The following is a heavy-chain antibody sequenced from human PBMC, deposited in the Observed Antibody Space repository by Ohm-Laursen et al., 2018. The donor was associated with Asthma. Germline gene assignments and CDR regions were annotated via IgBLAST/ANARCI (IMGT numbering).Heavy chain of an antibody. V-gene: IGHV3-23*03. D-gene: IGHD3-3*01. CDR3: AKDSVVKEFGGIDY. CDR1: GFTFSSFA. J-gene: IGHJ4*02. CDR2: IYNGGST. Sequence: SLRLSCSASGFTFSSFAMSWVRQAPGKGLEWVPVIYNGGSTYHADSVRGRFTISRDNSENTLYLQMNSLRPEDTAVYYCAKDSVVKEFGGIDYWGQGTLVTVSS.